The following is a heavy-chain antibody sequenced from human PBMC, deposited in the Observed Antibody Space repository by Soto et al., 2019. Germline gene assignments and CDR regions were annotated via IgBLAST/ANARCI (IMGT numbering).Heavy chain of an antibody. CDR2: INAGNGDT. Sequence: QVQLVQSGAEEKKPGASVKVSCKASGYTFINYAIHWVRQAPGQRLEWMGWINAGNGDTKYSQKFQGRVTITRDTSAKTAHMELSGMGCEGTAVYYCARGGAGYDCDARGQGTLVTVSS. D-gene: IGHD2-15*01. V-gene: IGHV1-3*05. CDR3: ARGGAGYDCDA. J-gene: IGHJ4*02. CDR1: GYTFINYA.